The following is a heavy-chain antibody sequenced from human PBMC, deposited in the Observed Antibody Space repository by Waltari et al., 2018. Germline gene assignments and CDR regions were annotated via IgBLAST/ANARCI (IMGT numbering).Heavy chain of an antibody. V-gene: IGHV1-2*02. CDR2: INPNSGGT. D-gene: IGHD4-17*01. CDR1: GYTFTGYY. CDR3: ARAQGRLDYGDATGLDY. J-gene: IGHJ4*02. Sequence: QVQLVQSGAEVKKPGASVTVSCKASGYTFTGYYMHWVRQAPGQGLEWMGWINPNSGGTNYAQKFQGRVTMTRDTSISTAYMELSRLRADDTAVYDGARAQGRLDYGDATGLDYWGQGTLVTVSS.